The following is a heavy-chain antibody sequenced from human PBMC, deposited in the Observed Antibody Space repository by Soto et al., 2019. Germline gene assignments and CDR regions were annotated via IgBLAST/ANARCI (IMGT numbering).Heavy chain of an antibody. CDR2: IDPSDSYT. J-gene: IGHJ6*02. CDR1: GYSFTTYW. Sequence: GESLKISCKGSGYSFTTYWISGVRQMPGKGLEWRWRIDPSDSYTNYSPSFQGHVTISADKSISTAYVQWSSLEASDIAMYYCARHPYPNSGYYLRNGMVFGGQVTTVNVSS. D-gene: IGHD3-22*01. V-gene: IGHV5-10-1*01. CDR3: ARHPYPNSGYYLRNGMVF.